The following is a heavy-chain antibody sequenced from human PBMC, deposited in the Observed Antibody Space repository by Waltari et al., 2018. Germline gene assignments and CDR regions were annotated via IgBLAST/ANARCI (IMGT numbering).Heavy chain of an antibody. J-gene: IGHJ6*02. V-gene: IGHV4-59*01. Sequence: QVQLQESGPGLVKPSETLSLTCTVSGGSISSYYWSWIRQPPGKGLEWIGYIYYSGSTNYNPSLKSRVTISVDTSKNQFSLKRSSLRSEDTAVYYCARAFGSDGDYGGDYYYGMDVWGQGTTVTVSS. CDR3: ARAFGSDGDYGGDYYYGMDV. D-gene: IGHD4-17*01. CDR2: IYYSGST. CDR1: GGSISSYY.